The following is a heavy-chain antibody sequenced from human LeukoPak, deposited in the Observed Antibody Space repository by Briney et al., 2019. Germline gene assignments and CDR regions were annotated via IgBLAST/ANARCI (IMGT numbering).Heavy chain of an antibody. CDR2: TYYRSKRSN. J-gene: IGHJ3*02. CDR1: RDTLSIKNIA. V-gene: IGHV6-1*01. Sequence: QTLSLTCAISRDTLSIKNIACKSVRQPRSRGLEWLGRTYYRSKRSNDSAVSVKTRLTINPDTTHNQCSLQLISVTPEGTAVYYCARGGSSWGIVDAFDIWGEGTMVTVSS. D-gene: IGHD2-15*01. CDR3: ARGGSSWGIVDAFDI.